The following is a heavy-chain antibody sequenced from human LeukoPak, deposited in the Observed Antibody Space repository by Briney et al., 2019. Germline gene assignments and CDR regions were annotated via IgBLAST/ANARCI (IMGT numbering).Heavy chain of an antibody. V-gene: IGHV3-66*01. CDR3: AREGKEPGSGYFDL. J-gene: IGHJ2*01. D-gene: IGHD2-15*01. CDR1: GFTVSSNY. Sequence: PGGSLRLSCAASGFTVSSNYMSWVRQAPGKGLEWVSVIYGGGSTFHADSVQGRFAISRDNSKNMLYLHMNTLRVEDTAVYYCAREGKEPGSGYFDLWGRGKVVTVSS. CDR2: IYGGGST.